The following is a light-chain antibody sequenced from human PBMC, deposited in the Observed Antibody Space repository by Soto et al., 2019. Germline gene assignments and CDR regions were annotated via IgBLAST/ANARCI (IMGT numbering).Light chain of an antibody. J-gene: IGKJ2*03. CDR1: QTISGW. Sequence: DIQMTQSPYNLSASVGDRVTITCRASQTISGWLAWYQQKPGKAPKLLIYDASTLESGVPSRFSGSESGTEFTLTISSLQPEDFGTYYCQQYKNLYSFGQGTKLEIK. V-gene: IGKV1-5*01. CDR3: QQYKNLYS. CDR2: DAS.